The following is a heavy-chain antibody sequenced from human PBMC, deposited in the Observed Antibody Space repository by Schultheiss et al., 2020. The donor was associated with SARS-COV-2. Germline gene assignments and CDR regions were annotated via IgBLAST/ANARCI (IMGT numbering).Heavy chain of an antibody. CDR3: AKTGPLGWYFDL. V-gene: IGHV3-30*04. CDR1: GFTFSSYA. Sequence: GRSLRLSCAASGFTFSSYAMHWVRQAPGKGLEWVAVISYDGSNKYYADSVKGRFTISRDNAKNSLYLQMNSLRAEDTALYYCAKTGPLGWYFDLWGRGTLVTVSS. J-gene: IGHJ2*01. CDR2: ISYDGSNK.